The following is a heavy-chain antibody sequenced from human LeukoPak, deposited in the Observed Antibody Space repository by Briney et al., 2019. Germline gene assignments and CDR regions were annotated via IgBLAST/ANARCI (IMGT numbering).Heavy chain of an antibody. CDR1: GYSFTTYW. CDR2: IDPSDSYT. V-gene: IGHV5-10-1*01. J-gene: IGHJ6*04. CDR3: ARLVVPAATPPGGYYYGMEV. D-gene: IGHD2-2*01. Sequence: VESLMISCKGSGYSFTTYWISWVRQMPGKGLEWMGRIDPSDSYTNYSPSFQGHVTISADTSISTAYLKWSSLKASDTAMYYCARLVVPAATPPGGYYYGMEVGGEGTSVTVSS.